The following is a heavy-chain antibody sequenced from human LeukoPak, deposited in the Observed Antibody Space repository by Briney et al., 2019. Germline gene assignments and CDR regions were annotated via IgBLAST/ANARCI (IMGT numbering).Heavy chain of an antibody. J-gene: IGHJ4*02. CDR1: GGPHRGYH. CDR2: MNHSGNT. D-gene: IGHD1-26*01. Sequence: SEPLTLTCTVWGGPHRGYHERGLPQPTGKGLEWLGEMNHSGNTNYNPSLKSRVHIPLDTSQKHSFLKKSSLTAADTAVYYCARQGSGSSCYYYTFPYWGQGTLVTVSS. V-gene: IGHV4-34*01. CDR3: ARQGSGSSCYYYTFPY.